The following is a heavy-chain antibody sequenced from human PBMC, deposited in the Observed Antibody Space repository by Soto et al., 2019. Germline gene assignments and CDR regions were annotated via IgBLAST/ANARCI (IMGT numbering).Heavy chain of an antibody. CDR1: SASTGSSFYF. CDR3: FLIHWPTPGCSLLPP. D-gene: IGHD2-15*01. V-gene: IGHV4-39*01. Sequence: TLSHTCTVCSASTGSSFYFWAWVRKHPGKGLEWIGTIYYSGSTYYTPSLKSRVTISVDTSQNQFSLRLRSVTAADTAVYFFFLIHWPTPGCSLLPPWG. CDR2: IYYSGST. J-gene: IGHJ5*02.